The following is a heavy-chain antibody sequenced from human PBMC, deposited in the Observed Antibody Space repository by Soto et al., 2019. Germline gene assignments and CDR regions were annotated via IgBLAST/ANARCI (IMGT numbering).Heavy chain of an antibody. CDR2: IYYSGST. J-gene: IGHJ6*03. D-gene: IGHD3-3*01. V-gene: IGHV4-59*08. CDR3: ARRRFLEWLTYYMDV. Sequence: PSETLSLTCTVSGGSISSYYWSWIRQPPGKGLEWIGYIYYSGSTNYNPSLKSRVTISVDTSKNQFSLKLSSVTAADTAVYYCARRRFLEWLTYYMDVWGKGTTVTVSS. CDR1: GGSISSYY.